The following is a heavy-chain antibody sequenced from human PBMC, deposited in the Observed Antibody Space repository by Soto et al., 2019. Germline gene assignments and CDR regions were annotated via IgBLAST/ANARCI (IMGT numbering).Heavy chain of an antibody. Sequence: SVKVSCKVSGGTFSSHAISWVRQAPGQGLEWMGGIIPFFKATNYAQKFQGRVTITADDSTSTAYMDLSSLRSEDTAVYYCARDXPLNYYDGTYYYYAMDVWGQGTTVTVSS. J-gene: IGHJ6*02. V-gene: IGHV1-69*13. CDR1: GGTFSSHA. CDR2: IIPFFKAT. D-gene: IGHD3-16*01. CDR3: ARDXPLNYYDGTYYYYAMDV.